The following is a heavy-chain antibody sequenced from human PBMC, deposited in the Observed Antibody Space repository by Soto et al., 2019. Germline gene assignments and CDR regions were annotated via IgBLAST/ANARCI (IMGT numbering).Heavy chain of an antibody. CDR2: IKQDGSEK. V-gene: IGHV3-7*01. J-gene: IGHJ4*02. CDR3: ARDLCSSTSCFFDY. CDR1: GFTFSSYW. Sequence: LRLSCAASGFTFSSYWMSWVRQAPGKGLEWVANIKQDGSEKNYVDSVKGRFTISRDNAKNSLYLQMNSLRAEDTAVYFCARDLCSSTSCFFDYWGQGTLVTVSS. D-gene: IGHD2-2*01.